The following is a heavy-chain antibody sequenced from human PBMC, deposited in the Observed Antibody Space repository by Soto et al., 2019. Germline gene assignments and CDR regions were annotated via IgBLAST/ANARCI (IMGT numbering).Heavy chain of an antibody. D-gene: IGHD2-2*02. CDR3: ARDIVVVPAAIPLAGYYGMDV. Sequence: SETLSLTCTVSGGSISSGDYYWSWIRQPPGQGLEWIGYIYYSGSTYYNPSLKSRVTISVDTSKNQFSLKLSSVTAADTAVYYCARDIVVVPAAIPLAGYYGMDVWGQGTTVTVSS. CDR1: GGSISSGDYY. CDR2: IYYSGST. J-gene: IGHJ6*02. V-gene: IGHV4-30-4*01.